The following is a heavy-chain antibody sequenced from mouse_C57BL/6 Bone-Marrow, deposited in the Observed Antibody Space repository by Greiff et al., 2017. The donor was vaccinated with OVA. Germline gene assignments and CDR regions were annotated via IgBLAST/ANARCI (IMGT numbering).Heavy chain of an antibody. V-gene: IGHV1-64*01. CDR3: AGNWDDYYFDY. CDR1: GYTFTSYW. CDR2: IHPNSGST. D-gene: IGHD4-1*01. J-gene: IGHJ2*01. Sequence: QVQLQQPGAELVKPGASVKLSCKASGYTFTSYWMHWVKQRPGQGLEWIGMIHPNSGSTNYNEKFKSKATLTVDKSSSTAYMQLNSLTSEDSAVYYCAGNWDDYYFDYWGQGTTLTVSS.